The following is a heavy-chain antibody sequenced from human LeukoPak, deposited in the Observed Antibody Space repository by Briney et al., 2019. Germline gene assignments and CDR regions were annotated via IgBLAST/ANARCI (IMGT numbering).Heavy chain of an antibody. Sequence: SETLSLTCTVSGGSISSSSYYWGWIRQPPGKGLEWIGSIYYSGSTYYNPSLKSRVTISVDTSKNQFSLKLSSVTAADTAVYYCARQVGGNTYGLKGSFDIWGQGTMVTVSS. J-gene: IGHJ3*02. CDR3: ARQVGGNTYGLKGSFDI. CDR2: IYYSGST. V-gene: IGHV4-39*01. CDR1: GGSISSSSYY. D-gene: IGHD5-18*01.